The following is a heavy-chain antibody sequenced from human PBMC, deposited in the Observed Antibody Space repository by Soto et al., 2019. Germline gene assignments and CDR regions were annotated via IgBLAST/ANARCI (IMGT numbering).Heavy chain of an antibody. CDR1: GGSVSSRRHF. Sequence: PSETLSLTCTVSGGSVSSRRHFWSWIRQPPGKGLEWLGYIHSTGTTYNPSLKSRVTISKDTSKNQFSLKLNSVTAADTSVYYCARSYSRFLDYWGQGTPVTVSS. V-gene: IGHV4-61*01. CDR3: ARSYSRFLDY. CDR2: IHSTGT. J-gene: IGHJ4*02. D-gene: IGHD6-13*01.